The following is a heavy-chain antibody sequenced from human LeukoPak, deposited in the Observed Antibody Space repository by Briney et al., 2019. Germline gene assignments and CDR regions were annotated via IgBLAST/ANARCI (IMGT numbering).Heavy chain of an antibody. J-gene: IGHJ4*02. Sequence: GGSLRLSCAASGFIVSTNYMSWVRQAPGKGLEWVSVIYSGGSTYYTDSVKGRFTISRDNSKNTLYLQMNSLRAEDTAVYYCVRSFSQQASINWGQGTLVTVSS. CDR3: VRSFSQQASIN. D-gene: IGHD3-3*02. CDR1: GFIVSTNY. CDR2: IYSGGST. V-gene: IGHV3-66*01.